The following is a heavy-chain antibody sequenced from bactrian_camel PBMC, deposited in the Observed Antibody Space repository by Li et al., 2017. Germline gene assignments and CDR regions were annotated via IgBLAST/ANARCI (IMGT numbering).Heavy chain of an antibody. CDR1: GFTFSNYW. CDR2: INEGGGTT. J-gene: IGHJ4*01. V-gene: IGHV3S1*01. D-gene: IGHD3*01. Sequence: HVQLVESGGGLVQPGGSLRLSCAASGFTFSNYWMYWVRQAPGKGLEWVSAINEGGGTTYYVDSVKERFTISRDNAKNTVYLQMNSLKPEDTAKYFCAKGIQKCPGNYCRPEGQGTQVTVS.